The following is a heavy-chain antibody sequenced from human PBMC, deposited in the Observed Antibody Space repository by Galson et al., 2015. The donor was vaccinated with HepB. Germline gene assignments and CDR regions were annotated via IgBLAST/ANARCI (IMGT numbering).Heavy chain of an antibody. Sequence: SLRLSCAASGFTFSSYTMSWVRQAPGKGLEWVSSISSSGSYINYADSVKGRFSISRDNAQNSLYLQMNSLRAEDTAVYYCARTVSGYTYGSRFDYWGQGTLVTVSS. CDR3: ARTVSGYTYGSRFDY. CDR2: ISSSGSYI. V-gene: IGHV3-21*01. J-gene: IGHJ4*02. CDR1: GFTFSSYT. D-gene: IGHD5-18*01.